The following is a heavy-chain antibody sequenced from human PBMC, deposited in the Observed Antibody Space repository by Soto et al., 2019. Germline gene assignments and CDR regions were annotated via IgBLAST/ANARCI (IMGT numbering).Heavy chain of an antibody. V-gene: IGHV4-39*01. CDR1: GGSISSSSYY. CDR3: ARHSPSRYDYDY. CDR2: IYYSGST. Sequence: ASETLSLTCTVSGGSISSSSYYWGWIRQPPGKGLEWIGSIYYSGSTYYNPSLKSRVTISVDTSKNQFSLKLSSVTAADTAVYYCARHSPSRYDYDYWGQGTLVTVS. D-gene: IGHD5-12*01. J-gene: IGHJ4*02.